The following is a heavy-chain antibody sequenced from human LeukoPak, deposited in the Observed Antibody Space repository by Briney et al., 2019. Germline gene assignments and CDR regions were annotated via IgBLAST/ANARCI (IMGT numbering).Heavy chain of an antibody. CDR3: ARSAEMASIDY. D-gene: IGHD5-24*01. Sequence: GRSLRLSCAASGFTFSSYAMHWVRQAPGKGLEWVAVISYDGSNKYYADSVKGRFTISRDNSKNTLYLQMNSLRAEDTAVYYCARSAEMASIDYWGQGTLVTVSS. V-gene: IGHV3-30-3*01. J-gene: IGHJ4*02. CDR2: ISYDGSNK. CDR1: GFTFSSYA.